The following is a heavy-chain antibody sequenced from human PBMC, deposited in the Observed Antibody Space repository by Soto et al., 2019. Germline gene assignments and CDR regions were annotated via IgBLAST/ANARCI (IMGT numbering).Heavy chain of an antibody. Sequence: QLQLQESGSGLVKPSQTLSLTCAVSGGSISSGGYSWSWIRQPPGKGLEWIGYIYHSGSTYYNPSLKGRVTISVDRSKNQFSLKLSSVTAADTAVYYCARAIDRGYSYGYGGGIDYWGQGTLVTVSS. J-gene: IGHJ4*02. CDR3: ARAIDRGYSYGYGGGIDY. CDR1: GGSISSGGYS. V-gene: IGHV4-30-2*01. D-gene: IGHD5-18*01. CDR2: IYHSGST.